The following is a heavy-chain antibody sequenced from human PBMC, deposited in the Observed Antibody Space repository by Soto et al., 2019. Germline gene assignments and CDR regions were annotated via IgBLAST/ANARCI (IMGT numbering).Heavy chain of an antibody. CDR1: GFSFSSFA. Sequence: QVQLVESGGGVVQPGRSLRLPCAASGFSFSSFAVHWVRQAPGKGLEWVAVMSSDETKINYADSVKGRFTISRDNSKNTLFLQLNGLRPEDTAVYFCAKDRGSGTLRYYGMDFWGQGTTVTVSS. J-gene: IGHJ6*02. CDR2: MSSDETKI. V-gene: IGHV3-30*18. D-gene: IGHD3-10*01. CDR3: AKDRGSGTLRYYGMDF.